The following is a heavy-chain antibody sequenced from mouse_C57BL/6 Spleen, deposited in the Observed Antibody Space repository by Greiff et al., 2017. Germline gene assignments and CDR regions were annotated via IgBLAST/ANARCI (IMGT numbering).Heavy chain of an antibody. CDR1: GFSLTSYG. D-gene: IGHD1-1*01. CDR3: AYGSRWYFDV. Sequence: QVQLKESGPGLVQPSQSLSITCTVSGFSLTSYGVHWVRPSPGKGLEWLGVIWSGGSTDYNAAFISRLSISKDNSKSQVFFKMSSLQADDTAIYYCAYGSRWYFDVWGTGTTVTVSS. V-gene: IGHV2-2*01. J-gene: IGHJ1*03. CDR2: IWSGGST.